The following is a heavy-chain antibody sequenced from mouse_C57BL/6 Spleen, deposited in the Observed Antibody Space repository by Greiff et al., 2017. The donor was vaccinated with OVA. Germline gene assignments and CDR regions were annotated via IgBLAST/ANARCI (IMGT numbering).Heavy chain of an antibody. Sequence: EVQLQQSGPELVKPGASVKISCKASGYSFTDYYMNWVKQSHGTSLEWIGVINPNYGTTSYNQKFKGKATLTVDQSSSTAYMQLNSLTSEDSAVYDCAWGNYGRGYAMDYWGQGTSVTVSS. D-gene: IGHD2-1*01. V-gene: IGHV1-39*01. CDR3: AWGNYGRGYAMDY. CDR2: INPNYGTT. J-gene: IGHJ4*01. CDR1: GYSFTDYY.